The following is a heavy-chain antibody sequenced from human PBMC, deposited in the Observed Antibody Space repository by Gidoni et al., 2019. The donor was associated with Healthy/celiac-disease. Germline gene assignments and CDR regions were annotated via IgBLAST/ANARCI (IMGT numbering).Heavy chain of an antibody. J-gene: IGHJ6*02. CDR3: ARDRVTMILGCCGMDV. Sequence: QVQLVQSGAEVKKPGASVKVSCKASGYTFTGYYMHWVRQAPGQGLEWMGWINPNSGGTNYAQKFQGRVTMTRDTSISTAYMELSRLRSDDTAVYYCARDRVTMILGCCGMDVWGQGTTVTVSS. CDR2: INPNSGGT. CDR1: GYTFTGYY. V-gene: IGHV1-2*02. D-gene: IGHD3-22*01.